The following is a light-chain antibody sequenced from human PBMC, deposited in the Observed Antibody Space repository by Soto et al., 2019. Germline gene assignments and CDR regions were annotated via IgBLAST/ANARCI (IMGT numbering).Light chain of an antibody. J-gene: IGLJ1*01. CDR1: TGAVTSGHY. CDR3: LLSYSGDQV. V-gene: IGLV7-46*01. Sequence: QAVVTQEPSLTVSPGGTVTLTCGSSTGAVTSGHYPYWFQQKPGQAPRTLIYDTSNKHSWTPARFSGSLLGGKAALTLSGAQPEDEAEYYCLLSYSGDQVFGTGTKSPS. CDR2: DTS.